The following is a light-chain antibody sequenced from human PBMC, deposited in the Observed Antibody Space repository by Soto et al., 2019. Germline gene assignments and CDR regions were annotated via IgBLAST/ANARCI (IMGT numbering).Light chain of an antibody. CDR2: RDN. J-gene: IGLJ2*01. V-gene: IGLV1-47*01. CDR3: ATWDDSLGGPV. CDR1: SSNIGRNY. Sequence: QSVLTQTPSVSGTPGQRVNISCSGSSSNIGRNYVYWYHQFPGMAPKLLIYRDNEWPSGVSDRFSGSKSGTSASLAISGLRSGDEADYHCATWDDSLGGPVFGGGTKLTVL.